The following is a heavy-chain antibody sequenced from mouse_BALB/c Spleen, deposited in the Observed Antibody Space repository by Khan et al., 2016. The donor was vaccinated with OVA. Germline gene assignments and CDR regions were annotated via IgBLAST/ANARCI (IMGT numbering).Heavy chain of an antibody. Sequence: DLVEPGASVKLSCKASGYTFTSYWINWIKERPGQGLEWIGQIGPGSGSAYYNELFKGKATLTVDTSSSTAYIQLSSLSSEDSAVYFCARSNYYGRSRYAMDYWGQGTSVTVSA. CDR1: GYTFTSYW. CDR2: IGPGSGSA. V-gene: IGHV1S41*01. J-gene: IGHJ4*01. CDR3: ARSNYYGRSRYAMDY. D-gene: IGHD1-1*01.